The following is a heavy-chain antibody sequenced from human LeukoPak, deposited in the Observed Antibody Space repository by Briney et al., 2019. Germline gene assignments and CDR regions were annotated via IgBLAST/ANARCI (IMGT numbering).Heavy chain of an antibody. CDR2: IYPGDSDT. CDR1: GYSFASYW. J-gene: IGHJ4*02. Sequence: GESLKISCKGSGYSFASYWIGWVRQMPGKGLEWMGIIYPGDSDTRYSPSFQGQVTISADKSISTAYLQWSSLKASDTAMYYCARLRRRDGYRIIDYWSQGTLVTVSS. D-gene: IGHD5-24*01. V-gene: IGHV5-51*01. CDR3: ARLRRRDGYRIIDY.